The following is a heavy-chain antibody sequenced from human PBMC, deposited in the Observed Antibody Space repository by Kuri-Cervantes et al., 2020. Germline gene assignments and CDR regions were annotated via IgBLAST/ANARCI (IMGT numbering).Heavy chain of an antibody. Sequence: SETLSLTCTVSGGSISSGDYYWSWIRQPPGKGLEWVGYIYYSGSTYYNPSPKSRVTISVDTSKNQFSLKLSSVTAADTAVYYCARGREWLRSRPFDYWGQGTLVTVSS. CDR3: ARGREWLRSRPFDY. V-gene: IGHV4-30-4*01. CDR2: IYYSGST. D-gene: IGHD5-12*01. J-gene: IGHJ4*02. CDR1: GGSISSGDYY.